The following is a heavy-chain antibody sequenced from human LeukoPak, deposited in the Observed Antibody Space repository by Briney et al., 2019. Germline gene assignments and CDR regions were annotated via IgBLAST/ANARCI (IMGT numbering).Heavy chain of an antibody. Sequence: GGSLSLSCAASGFTFSSYSMNWVGQAPGKGREGVSSISISSSYIYYADSVKGRFTISRDNAKNSLYLQMNSLRGEDTAVYYCARAERYCSSTSCYGLVDYWGQGTLVTVSS. CDR3: ARAERYCSSTSCYGLVDY. D-gene: IGHD2-2*01. CDR1: GFTFSSYS. J-gene: IGHJ4*02. V-gene: IGHV3-21*01. CDR2: ISISSSYI.